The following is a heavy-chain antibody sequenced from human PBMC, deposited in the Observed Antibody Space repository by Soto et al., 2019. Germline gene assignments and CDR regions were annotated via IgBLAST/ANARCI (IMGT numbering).Heavy chain of an antibody. V-gene: IGHV3-7*01. CDR3: ARVEIGSYDY. CDR2: INQDGSDK. D-gene: IGHD1-26*01. CDR1: GFIFNSRY. Sequence: EVQLVESGGGLVQPGGSLRLSCAASGFIFNSRYMSWVRQAPGKGLEWVANINQDGSDKRCVDSVKGRFTISRDNARNSLYLQMNSLRVEDTAVYYCARVEIGSYDYWGQGALVTGST. J-gene: IGHJ4*02.